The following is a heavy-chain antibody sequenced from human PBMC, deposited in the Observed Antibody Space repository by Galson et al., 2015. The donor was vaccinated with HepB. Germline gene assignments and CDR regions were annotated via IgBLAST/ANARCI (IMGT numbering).Heavy chain of an antibody. CDR1: GGTFSGHL. V-gene: IGHV1-69*13. CDR3: ARGDQRGGFDN. J-gene: IGHJ4*02. CDR2: IIPMYATT. Sequence: SVKVSCKASGGTFSGHLISWVRQAPGQGLEWMGGIIPMYATTNYGQNFQDRVTITADDSTSTSYMELSSLRSEDTAIYYCARGDQRGGFDNWGQGTLVTVSS.